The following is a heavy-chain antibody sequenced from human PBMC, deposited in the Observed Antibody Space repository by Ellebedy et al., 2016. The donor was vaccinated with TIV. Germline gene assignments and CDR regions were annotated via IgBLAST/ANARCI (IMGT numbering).Heavy chain of an antibody. V-gene: IGHV1-46*04. CDR2: INPSTGST. CDR3: ARSRSSGWLHTPDY. CDR1: GYTFTSYF. D-gene: IGHD6-19*01. Sequence: AASVKVSCKASGYTFTSYFIHWVRQAPGQGPEWMGIINPSTGSTTYAQKLQGRVTMTRDTSTSTVYMELSSLRSEDTAVYFCARSRSSGWLHTPDYWGQGTLVTDSS. J-gene: IGHJ4*02.